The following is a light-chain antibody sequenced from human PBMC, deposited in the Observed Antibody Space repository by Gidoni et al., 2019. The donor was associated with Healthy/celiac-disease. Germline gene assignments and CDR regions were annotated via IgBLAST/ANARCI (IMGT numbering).Light chain of an antibody. CDR3: QQRSNCPPIT. CDR1: KRVSSY. Sequence: IVLTQSPATLSFSPGETAALSCRASKRVSSYLAWYQQKPGQAPRLLIYDASNRATGIPARLSGSGAGTDFTLTISSLEPEDFAVYYCQQRSNCPPITFGQGTRLEIK. J-gene: IGKJ5*01. V-gene: IGKV3-11*01. CDR2: DAS.